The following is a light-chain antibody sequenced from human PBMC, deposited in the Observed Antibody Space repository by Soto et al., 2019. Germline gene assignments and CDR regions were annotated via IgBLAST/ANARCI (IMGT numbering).Light chain of an antibody. CDR3: QQRYRWPPIT. J-gene: IGKJ5*01. CDR2: DAS. V-gene: IGKV3D-20*02. Sequence: EIVLTQSPGTLSLSPGXRATLSCRASQSVSSSYLAWYQQKPGQAPRLLIYDASNRATGVPARFSGSGSGTDFTLTISSLEPEDFAVYYCQQRYRWPPITFGQGTRLEIK. CDR1: QSVSSSY.